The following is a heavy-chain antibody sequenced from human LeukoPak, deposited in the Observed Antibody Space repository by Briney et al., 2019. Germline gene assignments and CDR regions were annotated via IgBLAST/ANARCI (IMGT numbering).Heavy chain of an antibody. V-gene: IGHV4-30-4*02. J-gene: IGHJ3*02. Sequence: SETLSLTCTVSGGSISSGDYYWSWIRQPPGKGLEWIGYIYYSGSTYYNPSLKSRVTISVDTSKNQFSLKLSSVTAADTAVYYCARLAVAGLGAFDIWGQGTMVTVSS. D-gene: IGHD6-19*01. CDR3: ARLAVAGLGAFDI. CDR1: GGSISSGDYY. CDR2: IYYSGST.